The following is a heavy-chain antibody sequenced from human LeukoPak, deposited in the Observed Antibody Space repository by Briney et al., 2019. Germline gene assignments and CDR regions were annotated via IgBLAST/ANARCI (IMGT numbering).Heavy chain of an antibody. CDR3: ARSSGSYYFGYFDY. CDR1: GFILRGFA. J-gene: IGHJ4*02. Sequence: GGSLRLSCAASGFILRGFAMSWVRQAPGKGPEWVSGISGGGGGTYYADSVKGRFTISRANAKNTLFLQMNGLRVEDTAVYYCARSSGSYYFGYFDYWGQGTLVTVSS. V-gene: IGHV3-23*01. D-gene: IGHD1-26*01. CDR2: ISGGGGGT.